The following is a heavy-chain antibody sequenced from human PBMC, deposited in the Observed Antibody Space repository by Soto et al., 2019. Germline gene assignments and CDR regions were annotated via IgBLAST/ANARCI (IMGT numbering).Heavy chain of an antibody. CDR3: AKTNDARIYYYNALEV. V-gene: IGHV1-18*01. Sequence: VASVKVSCKASGYAFTSYGISWVALAPGQDLEWMGWISTHNGNTKYSQNLQGRVTMTIETSTRTAYMELRSLRSDDTAVYYCAKTNDARIYYYNALEVWGQGTTVTVSS. D-gene: IGHD2-15*01. CDR1: GYAFTSYG. J-gene: IGHJ6*02. CDR2: ISTHNGNT.